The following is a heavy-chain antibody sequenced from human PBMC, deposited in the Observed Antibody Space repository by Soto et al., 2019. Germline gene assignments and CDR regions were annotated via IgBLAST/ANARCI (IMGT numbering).Heavy chain of an antibody. D-gene: IGHD5-12*01. J-gene: IGHJ6*02. CDR2: ISYDGSNK. CDR1: GFTFSSYG. Sequence: QVQLVESGGGVVQPGRSLRLSCAASGFTFSSYGIHWVRQAPGKGLEWVAVISYDGSNKYYADSVKGRFTISRDNSKNTLYLQMNSLRAEDTAVYYCAKDRGRGIVTTFYGLDVWGQGTTVTVSS. V-gene: IGHV3-30*18. CDR3: AKDRGRGIVTTFYGLDV.